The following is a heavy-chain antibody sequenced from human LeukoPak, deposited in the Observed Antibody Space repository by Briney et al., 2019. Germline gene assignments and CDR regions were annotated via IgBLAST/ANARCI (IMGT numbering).Heavy chain of an antibody. J-gene: IGHJ4*02. CDR1: GFTFSSYA. V-gene: IGHV3-30-3*01. D-gene: IGHD2-21*02. CDR3: ARDLLPGDGDWDTAYGTDY. CDR2: ISYDGSNK. Sequence: GRSLRLSCAASGFTFSSYAMHWVRQAPGKGLEWVAVISYDGSNKYYADSVKGRFTISRDNSKNTLYLQMNSLRAEDTAVYYCARDLLPGDGDWDTAYGTDYWGQGTLVTVSS.